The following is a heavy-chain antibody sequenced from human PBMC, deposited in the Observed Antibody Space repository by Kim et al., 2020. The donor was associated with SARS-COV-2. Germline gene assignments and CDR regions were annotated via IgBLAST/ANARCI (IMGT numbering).Heavy chain of an antibody. J-gene: IGHJ3*02. Sequence: GGSLRLSCAASGFTFSSYWMSWVRQAPGKGLEWVANIKQDGSEKYYVDSVKGRFTISRDNAKNSLYLQMNSLRAEDTAVYYCARVRVVPAANDAFDIWGQGTMVTVSS. CDR3: ARVRVVPAANDAFDI. V-gene: IGHV3-7*01. D-gene: IGHD2-2*01. CDR2: IKQDGSEK. CDR1: GFTFSSYW.